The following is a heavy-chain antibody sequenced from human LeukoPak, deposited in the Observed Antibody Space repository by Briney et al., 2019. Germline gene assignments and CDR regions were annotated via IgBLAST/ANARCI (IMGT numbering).Heavy chain of an antibody. D-gene: IGHD5-18*01. J-gene: IGHJ4*02. CDR1: GGTFSSYA. CDR2: IIPIFGTA. V-gene: IGHV1-69*13. Sequence: SVKVSCKASGGTFSSYAISWVRQAPGQGLEWMGGIIPIFGTANYAQKFQGRVTITADESTSTAYMELSSLRSEDTAVYYCARGRPDTAMVTDYWGQGTLVTVSS. CDR3: ARGRPDTAMVTDY.